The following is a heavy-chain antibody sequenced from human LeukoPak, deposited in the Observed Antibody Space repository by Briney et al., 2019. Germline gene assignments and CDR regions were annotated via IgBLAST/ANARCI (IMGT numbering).Heavy chain of an antibody. CDR3: ARTKPLDPFDF. CDR1: GGSISSYY. V-gene: IGHV4-59*01. CDR2: IYYSGNT. J-gene: IGHJ3*01. Sequence: SETLSLTCTVSGGSISSYYWSWIRQPPGKGLEWIGYIYYSGNTYYNPSLKSRVTISVDTSKNQFSLKVNSVTAADTAVYYCARTKPLDPFDFWGQGTLVTVSS.